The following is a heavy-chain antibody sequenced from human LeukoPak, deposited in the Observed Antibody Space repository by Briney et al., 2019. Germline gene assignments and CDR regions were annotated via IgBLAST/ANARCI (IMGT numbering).Heavy chain of an antibody. D-gene: IGHD1-14*01. CDR1: GFIFGDYA. CDR3: TRDPVWNVFDI. V-gene: IGHV3-49*03. Sequence: GGYLRLSCAGSGFIFGDYAMSWFRQAPGKGLEWVGFIRSKTYGGTAVHAASVKGRFIISRDDSRSIAYLQMYRLKTEDTAVYYCTRDPVWNVFDIWGQGTRVTVSS. CDR2: IRSKTYGGTA. J-gene: IGHJ3*02.